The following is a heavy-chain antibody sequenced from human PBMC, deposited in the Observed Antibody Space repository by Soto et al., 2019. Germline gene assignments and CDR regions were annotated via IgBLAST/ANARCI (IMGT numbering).Heavy chain of an antibody. D-gene: IGHD5-12*01. J-gene: IGHJ4*02. CDR3: ASGYSGYEA. Sequence: QLQLQESSSGLVKPSQTLSLTCAVSGGSISSGGYSWSWIRQPPGKGLEWIGYIYHSGSTYYNPSLKSRVTISVDRSKNQFSLKLSSVTAADTAVYYCASGYSGYEAWGQGTLVTVSS. CDR2: IYHSGST. V-gene: IGHV4-30-2*01. CDR1: GGSISSGGYS.